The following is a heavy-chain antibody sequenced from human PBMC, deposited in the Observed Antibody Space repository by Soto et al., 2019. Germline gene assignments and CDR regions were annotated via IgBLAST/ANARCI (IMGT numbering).Heavy chain of an antibody. CDR2: IIPLNNTS. Sequence: QVQLLPSGAEVNMPGSSVKVSCKVSGGAFTYYSLNWVRHAPGQGLEWLGGIIPLNNTSNYSLKLLGRGSITVDISSNKVYLQMSGLKSDDSAPYVCTILSNGNPLYYRGMDVWGQGTTVTVSS. J-gene: IGHJ6*02. D-gene: IGHD3-3*01. CDR1: GGAFTYYS. CDR3: TILSNGNPLYYRGMDV. V-gene: IGHV1-69*06.